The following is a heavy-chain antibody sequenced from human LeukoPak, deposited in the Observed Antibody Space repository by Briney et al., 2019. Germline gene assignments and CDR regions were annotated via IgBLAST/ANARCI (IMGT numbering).Heavy chain of an antibody. CDR2: IYYRGST. J-gene: IGHJ4*02. D-gene: IGHD6-19*01. CDR3: ARLSGYSSGWPFDY. Sequence: SETLSLTCTVSGGSISSSSYYWGWIRQPPGKGLEWIGSIYYRGSTYYNPSLKSRVTISVDTSKNQFSLKLSSVTAADTAVYYCARLSGYSSGWPFDYWGQGTLVTVSS. V-gene: IGHV4-39*07. CDR1: GGSISSSSYY.